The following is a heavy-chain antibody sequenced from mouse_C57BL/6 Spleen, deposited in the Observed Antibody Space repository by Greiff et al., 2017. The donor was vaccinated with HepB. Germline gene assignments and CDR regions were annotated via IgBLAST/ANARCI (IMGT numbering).Heavy chain of an antibody. J-gene: IGHJ2*01. CDR3: TTVLLLLDY. Sequence: VQLQQSGAELVRPGASVKLSCTASGFNIKDDYMHWVKQRPEQGLEWIGWIDPENGDTEYASKFQGKATITADTSSNTAYLQLSSLTSEDTAVYYCTTVLLLLDYWGQGTTPTVSS. D-gene: IGHD1-1*01. CDR2: IDPENGDT. CDR1: GFNIKDDY. V-gene: IGHV14-4*01.